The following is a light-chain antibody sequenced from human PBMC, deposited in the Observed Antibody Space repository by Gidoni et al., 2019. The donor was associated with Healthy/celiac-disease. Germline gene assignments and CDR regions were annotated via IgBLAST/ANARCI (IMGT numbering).Light chain of an antibody. CDR3: QQYYSTPFT. CDR1: QSVLYSSNNKNY. CDR2: WAS. J-gene: IGKJ3*01. Sequence: DIVMTKSPDSLAVSLGERATSNCKSSQSVLYSSNNKNYLAWYQQKPGQPPKLLIYWASTRESGVPYRCSGSGSGTDFTLTISSLQAEDVAVYYCQQYYSTPFTFGPGTKVEIK. V-gene: IGKV4-1*01.